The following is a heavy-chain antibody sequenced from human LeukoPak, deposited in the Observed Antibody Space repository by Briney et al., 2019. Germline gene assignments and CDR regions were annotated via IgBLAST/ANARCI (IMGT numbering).Heavy chain of an antibody. CDR1: GFTISSYS. V-gene: IGHV3-21*01. CDR2: ISSSSSYI. D-gene: IGHD3-9*01. CDR3: ARDISWARLAWYFDL. Sequence: GGSLRLSCAASGFTISSYSMNWVRQAPGKGLEWVSSISSSSSYIYYADSVKGRFTISRDNSKNTLYLQMNSLRAEDTAVFYCARDISWARLAWYFDLWGRGTLVTVSS. J-gene: IGHJ2*01.